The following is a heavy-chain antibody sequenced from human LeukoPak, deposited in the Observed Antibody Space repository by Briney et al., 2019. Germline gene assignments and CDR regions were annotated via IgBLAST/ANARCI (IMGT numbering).Heavy chain of an antibody. CDR2: IYYSGSA. V-gene: IGHV4-59*01. CDR1: GGPISSYQ. D-gene: IGHD3-3*01. CDR3: ARVLRFSTNWFDP. J-gene: IGHJ5*02. Sequence: SETLSLTCTVSGGPISSYQWSWIRQPPGKGLEWIGNIYYSGSANYNPSLQSRVIISVDTSKNQFSLKLSPVTAADTAVYYCARVLRFSTNWFDPWGQGTLVTVSS.